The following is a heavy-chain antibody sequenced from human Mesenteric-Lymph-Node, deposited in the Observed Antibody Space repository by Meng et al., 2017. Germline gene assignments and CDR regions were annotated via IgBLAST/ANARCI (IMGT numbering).Heavy chain of an antibody. CDR2: IYHSGST. D-gene: IGHD3-22*01. CDR3: ARGYYDSSGYGYWYFDL. Sequence: QVQLHESGPRPVTPSGTLSLTCVVSGGSMSSTNWWSWVRQPPGKGLEWIGEIYHSGSTNYNPSLKSRVSISVDKSKNQFSLKLSSVTATDTAVYYCARGYYDSSGYGYWYFDLWGRGTLVTVSS. J-gene: IGHJ2*01. CDR1: GGSMSSTNW. V-gene: IGHV4-4*02.